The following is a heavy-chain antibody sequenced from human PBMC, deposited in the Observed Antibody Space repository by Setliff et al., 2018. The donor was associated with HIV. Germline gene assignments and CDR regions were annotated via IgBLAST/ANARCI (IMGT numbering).Heavy chain of an antibody. CDR2: ISDSGGST. J-gene: IGHJ6*02. CDR3: AKVPLFVVVPAALGGMDV. D-gene: IGHD2-2*01. V-gene: IGHV3-23*01. Sequence: PGGSLRLSCAASGFTFSSYMMNWVRQAPGKGLEWVSGISDSGGSTYYADSVKGRFTISRDNSKNTLNLQMNSLRAEDTAVYYCAKVPLFVVVPAALGGMDVWGQGTTVTVSS. CDR1: GFTFSSYM.